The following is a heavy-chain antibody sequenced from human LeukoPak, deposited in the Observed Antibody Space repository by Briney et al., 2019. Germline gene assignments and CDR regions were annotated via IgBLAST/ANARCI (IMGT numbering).Heavy chain of an antibody. CDR2: ITWSGSAI. CDR3: ARDAGNSGYGMDV. Sequence: GGSLRLSCAASGFTFVNYWMTWVRQAPGKGLEWISHITWSGSAIFYADSVKGRFTISRDSAKNSLYLQMSSLRDEDTAIYYCARDAGNSGYGMDVWGRGTTVTVSS. CDR1: GFTFVNYW. J-gene: IGHJ6*02. V-gene: IGHV3-48*02. D-gene: IGHD5-12*01.